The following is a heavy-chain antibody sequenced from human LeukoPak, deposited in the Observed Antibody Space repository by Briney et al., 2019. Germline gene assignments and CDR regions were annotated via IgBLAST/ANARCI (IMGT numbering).Heavy chain of an antibody. J-gene: IGHJ6*02. Sequence: GSLTLSCAASGFTFSSYEMNWVRQAPGKGLEWVSYISSSGSTIYYADSVKGRFTISRDNAKNSLYLQMNSLRAEDTAVYYCARDLYSSGWYYNVGYYGMDVWGQGATVPVSS. CDR1: GFTFSSYE. CDR2: ISSSGSTI. V-gene: IGHV3-48*03. D-gene: IGHD6-19*01. CDR3: ARDLYSSGWYYNVGYYGMDV.